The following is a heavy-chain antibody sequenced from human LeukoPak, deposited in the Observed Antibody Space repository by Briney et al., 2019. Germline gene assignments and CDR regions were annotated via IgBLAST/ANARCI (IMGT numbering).Heavy chain of an antibody. V-gene: IGHV3-23*01. CDR1: GFTFSSYA. CDR2: ISGSGGST. J-gene: IGHJ4*02. CDR3: AKSDYYDSSGYYGVPHY. D-gene: IGHD3-22*01. Sequence: PGGSLRLSCAASGFTFSSYAMSWVRQAPGKGLEWVSAISGSGGSTYYADSVKGRFTISRDNSKSTLYLQMNSLRAEDTAVYYCAKSDYYDSSGYYGVPHYWGQGTLVTVSS.